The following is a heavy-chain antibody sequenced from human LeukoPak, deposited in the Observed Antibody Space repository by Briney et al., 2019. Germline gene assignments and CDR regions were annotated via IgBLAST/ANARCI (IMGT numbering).Heavy chain of an antibody. CDR2: INPNSGGT. CDR3: ARDLPQYCSGGSCYDLYYYGMDV. V-gene: IGHV1-2*02. J-gene: IGHJ6*02. Sequence: ASVKVPCKASGYTFTGYYMHWVRQAPGQGLEWMGWINPNSGGTNYAQKFQGRVTMTRDTSISTAYMELSRLRSDDTAVYYCARDLPQYCSGGSCYDLYYYGMDVWGQGTTVTVSS. D-gene: IGHD2-15*01. CDR1: GYTFTGYY.